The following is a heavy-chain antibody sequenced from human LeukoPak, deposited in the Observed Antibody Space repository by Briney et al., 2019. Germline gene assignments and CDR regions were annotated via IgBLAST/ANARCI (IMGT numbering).Heavy chain of an antibody. CDR2: ISSDGNKK. D-gene: IGHD4-11*01. Sequence: GGSLRLSCATSGFTFTTYAMQWVRQAPGKGLEWVAVISSDGNKKNYADSVKGRFTISKDSSKNTLYLQMNTLRAEDTALYYCAGDVGRDTITTEIEYWGQGTLVTVSS. V-gene: IGHV3-30-3*01. CDR1: GFTFTTYA. CDR3: AGDVGRDTITTEIEY. J-gene: IGHJ4*02.